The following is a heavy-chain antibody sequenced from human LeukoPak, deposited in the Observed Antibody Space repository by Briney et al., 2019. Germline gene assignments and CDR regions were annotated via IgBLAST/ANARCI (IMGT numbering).Heavy chain of an antibody. D-gene: IGHD3/OR15-3a*01. CDR2: IRSKTDGGTT. Sequence: GGSLRLSCAASGFTFSGYNMNWVRQAPGKGLEWVGRIRSKTDGGTTDEAAPVKGGFIISRDDSRDTLYLQMNSLRIEDTAVYYCTAWTDLYEYWGQGTLVTVSS. J-gene: IGHJ4*02. V-gene: IGHV3-15*01. CDR3: TAWTDLYEY. CDR1: GFTFSGYN.